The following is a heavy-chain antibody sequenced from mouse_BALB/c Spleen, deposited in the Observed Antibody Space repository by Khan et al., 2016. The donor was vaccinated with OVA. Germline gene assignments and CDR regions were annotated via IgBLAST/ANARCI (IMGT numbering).Heavy chain of an antibody. V-gene: IGHV2-9*02. CDR3: ARHEDI. CDR2: ILAGGST. Sequence: VQLQESEPGLVAPSQSLSITCTVSGFSLTSYGVHWVRQPSGKGMVWLGVILAGGSTNYNSAPMSRLSISKDNSKRQVFLKRNSLQTNDTAMYYCARHEDIWGKGNTLTVSS. D-gene: IGHD1-3*01. CDR1: GFSLTSYG. J-gene: IGHJ2*01.